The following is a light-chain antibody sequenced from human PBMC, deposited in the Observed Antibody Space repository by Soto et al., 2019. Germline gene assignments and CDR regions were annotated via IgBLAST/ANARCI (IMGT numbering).Light chain of an antibody. Sequence: EIVLTQSPGTLSLSPGERATLSCRASQSVSSYLAWYQRKPGQAPRLLIYGASSRATGIPDRFSGSGSGTDFTLTISRLEPEDFAVYYCQQYGRSPWTFGQGTKVDIK. V-gene: IGKV3-20*01. CDR1: QSVSSY. CDR2: GAS. CDR3: QQYGRSPWT. J-gene: IGKJ1*01.